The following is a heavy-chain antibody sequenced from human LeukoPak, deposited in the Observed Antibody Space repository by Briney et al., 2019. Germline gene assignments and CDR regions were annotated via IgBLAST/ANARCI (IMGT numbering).Heavy chain of an antibody. CDR2: ITSSSSYI. Sequence: PGGSLRLSCAGSGFTFSSYSMNWVRQAPGKGLEWVSSITSSSSYIYYADSVKGRFTISRDNAKKSVYLQMNSLRAEDTAVYYCTRDPRHFDSCGQGTLVTVSS. CDR1: GFTFSSYS. D-gene: IGHD6-6*01. CDR3: TRDPRHFDS. J-gene: IGHJ5*01. V-gene: IGHV3-21*01.